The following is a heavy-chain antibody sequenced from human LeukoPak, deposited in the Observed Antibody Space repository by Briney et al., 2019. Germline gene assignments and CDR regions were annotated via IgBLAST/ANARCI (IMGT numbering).Heavy chain of an antibody. D-gene: IGHD3-22*01. V-gene: IGHV3-74*01. CDR2: INTDGSAT. CDR1: GFTFSSYW. J-gene: IGHJ4*02. Sequence: PGGSLRLSCGASGFTFSSYWLHWVRQPPGKGPAWVSRINTDGSATDYADSVKGRFTISRDNAKNTVYLQMGTLSGEDTAVYYCVRADYDSSGYHFDSWGQGILVTVSS. CDR3: VRADYDSSGYHFDS.